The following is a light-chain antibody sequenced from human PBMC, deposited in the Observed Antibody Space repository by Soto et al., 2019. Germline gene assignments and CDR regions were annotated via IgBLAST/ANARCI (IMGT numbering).Light chain of an antibody. J-gene: IGKJ4*01. CDR2: DAS. Sequence: DIQMTESPSTLSASVGDRASITCRASQSISSWLAWYPQKPGKAPKLLIFDASSLESGTPSRFSGRRSGTQFTLTINGLQPDDFATYYCQQYDNYKPLTFGGGTKVDIK. CDR3: QQYDNYKPLT. V-gene: IGKV1-5*01. CDR1: QSISSW.